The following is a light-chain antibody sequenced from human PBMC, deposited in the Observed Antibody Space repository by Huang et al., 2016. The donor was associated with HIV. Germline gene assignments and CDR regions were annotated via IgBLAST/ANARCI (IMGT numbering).Light chain of an antibody. Sequence: DIQMTKSPSSLSASVGDRVTIPCRASQDIGSSLAWYQQRPGKAPKLLLYSAFILQSGVPSRFSGSGSGTDYPLTITGLQPEDFATYYCQQYFGDPVTFGQGTRLDIK. V-gene: IGKV1-NL1*01. CDR1: QDIGSS. J-gene: IGKJ2*01. CDR2: SAF. CDR3: QQYFGDPVT.